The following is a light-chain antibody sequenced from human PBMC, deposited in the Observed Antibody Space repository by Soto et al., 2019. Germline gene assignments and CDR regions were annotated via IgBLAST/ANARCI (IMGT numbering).Light chain of an antibody. CDR1: QNVNSAY. J-gene: IGKJ2*02. Sequence: EIVLTQSPGTLYLSPGERATLSCKASQNVNSAYLAWYQQKPGQAPRLLIYGASSRATGIPDRFSGSGSGTDFTLTISGLEPEDFAGYYCHQYGGSHGGTFGQGTKLEVK. CDR3: HQYGGSHGGT. V-gene: IGKV3-20*01. CDR2: GAS.